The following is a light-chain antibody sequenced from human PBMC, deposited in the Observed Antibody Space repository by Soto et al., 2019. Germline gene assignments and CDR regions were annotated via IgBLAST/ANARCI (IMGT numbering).Light chain of an antibody. CDR1: QDISNY. Sequence: DIQMTQSPSSLSASVGDRVTITCQASQDISNYLNWYQQKPGKAPKLLIYAASNLYTGVPSRFSGSRSGTEFTLTISSLQPEDFASYYCQQGNIFPWTFGQGTKVDIK. CDR2: AAS. V-gene: IGKV1-39*01. J-gene: IGKJ1*01. CDR3: QQGNIFPWT.